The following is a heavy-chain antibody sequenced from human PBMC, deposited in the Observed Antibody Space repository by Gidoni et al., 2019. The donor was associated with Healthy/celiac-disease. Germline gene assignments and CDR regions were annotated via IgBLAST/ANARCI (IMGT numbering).Heavy chain of an antibody. CDR1: GFTFDDYA. Sequence: EVQLVESGGGLVQPGRSLRLSCAASGFTFDDYAMHWVRQAPGKGLEWVSGISWNSGSIGYADSVKGRFTISRDNAKNSLYLQMNSLRAEDTALYYCAKRQADWFDPWGQGTLVTVSS. D-gene: IGHD6-19*01. CDR2: ISWNSGSI. CDR3: AKRQADWFDP. J-gene: IGHJ5*02. V-gene: IGHV3-9*01.